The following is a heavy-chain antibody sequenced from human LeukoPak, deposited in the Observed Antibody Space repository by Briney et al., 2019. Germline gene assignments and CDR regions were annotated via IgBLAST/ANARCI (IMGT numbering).Heavy chain of an antibody. J-gene: IGHJ4*02. V-gene: IGHV4-39*07. CDR3: ARGRGMVRGVIITYFDY. CDR1: GGSISSSNYY. D-gene: IGHD3-10*01. Sequence: PSETLSLTCTVSGGSISSSNYYWSWIRQPPGKGLEWIGEINHSGSTNYNPSLKSRVTISVDTSKNQFSLKLSSVTAADTAVYYCARGRGMVRGVIITYFDYWGQGTLVTVSS. CDR2: INHSGST.